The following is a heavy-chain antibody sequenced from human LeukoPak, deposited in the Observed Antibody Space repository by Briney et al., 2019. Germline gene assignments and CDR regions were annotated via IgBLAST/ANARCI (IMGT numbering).Heavy chain of an antibody. CDR1: GYTLTELS. CDR2: FDPEDGET. Sequence: ASVKVSCKVSGYTLTELSMHWVRQAPGKGLEWMGGFDPEDGETIYAQKFQGRVTMTEDTSTDTAYMELSSLGSEDTAVYYCATLYYDSSGYYFDYWGQGTLVTVSS. V-gene: IGHV1-24*01. J-gene: IGHJ4*02. CDR3: ATLYYDSSGYYFDY. D-gene: IGHD3-22*01.